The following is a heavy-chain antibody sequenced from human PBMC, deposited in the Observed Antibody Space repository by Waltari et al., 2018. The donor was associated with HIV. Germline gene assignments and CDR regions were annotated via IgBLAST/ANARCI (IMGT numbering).Heavy chain of an antibody. Sequence: QLQLQESAPGPAKPSETLSHTCTVPGRSVSSTSYYSGWLRQPPGKGLEWIGSIYYSGSTYYNPSLKSRVTISVDTSKNQFSLKLSSVTAADTAVYYCARLAGTTTVDYWGQGTLVTVSS. D-gene: IGHD1-1*01. J-gene: IGHJ4*02. CDR1: GRSVSSTSYY. V-gene: IGHV4-39*01. CDR3: ARLAGTTTVDY. CDR2: IYYSGST.